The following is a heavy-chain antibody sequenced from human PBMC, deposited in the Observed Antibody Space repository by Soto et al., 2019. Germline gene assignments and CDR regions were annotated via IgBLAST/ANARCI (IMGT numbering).Heavy chain of an antibody. J-gene: IGHJ6*02. CDR2: ISYDGSNK. D-gene: IGHD3-10*01. CDR1: GFTFSSYA. Sequence: QVQLVESGGGVVQPGRSLRLSCAASGFTFSSYAMHWVRQAPGKGLEWVAVISYDGSNKYYADSVKGRFTISRDNSKNTLYLQMNSLRAEDTAVYYCAREGYGSGSYPYYYYGMDVWGQGTTVTVSS. CDR3: AREGYGSGSYPYYYYGMDV. V-gene: IGHV3-30-3*01.